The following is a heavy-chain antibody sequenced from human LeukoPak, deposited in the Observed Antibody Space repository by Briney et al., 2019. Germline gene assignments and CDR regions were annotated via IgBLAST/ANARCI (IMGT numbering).Heavy chain of an antibody. Sequence: GGSPRLSCLASGFTFSNYAMSWVRQAPGKGLEWVSGITISGKTAYYADSVKGRFTISRDNFKNTLYLQMNSLRAEDTAVYYCAKVRVRGVLFDYWGQGTLVTVSS. CDR1: GFTFSNYA. V-gene: IGHV3-23*01. D-gene: IGHD3-10*01. J-gene: IGHJ4*02. CDR2: ITISGKTA. CDR3: AKVRVRGVLFDY.